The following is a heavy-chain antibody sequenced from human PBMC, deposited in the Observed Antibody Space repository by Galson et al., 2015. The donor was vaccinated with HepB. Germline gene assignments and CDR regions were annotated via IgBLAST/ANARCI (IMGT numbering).Heavy chain of an antibody. D-gene: IGHD3-3*02. J-gene: IGHJ4*02. CDR3: ARGHIFGVVPLDY. V-gene: IGHV4-4*02. CDR1: GGSISNGNW. CDR2: IFRTGYT. Sequence: ETLSLTCAVSGGSISNGNWWSWVRQAPGNGLEWIVEIFRTGYTNYNPSLKSRVTISLDTSNNQFSLKLSSVTAADTAIYYCARGHIFGVVPLDYWGQGSLVTVSS.